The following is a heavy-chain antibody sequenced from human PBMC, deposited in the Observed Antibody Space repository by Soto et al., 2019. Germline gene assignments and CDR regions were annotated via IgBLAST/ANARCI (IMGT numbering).Heavy chain of an antibody. D-gene: IGHD2-15*01. V-gene: IGHV4-59*08. J-gene: IGHJ4*02. CDR3: ARHECSGGSCYSGYFDY. CDR2: IYYSGST. Sequence: SETLSLTCTVSGGSISSYYWSWIRQPPGKGLEWIGYIYYSGSTNYNPSLKSRVTISVDTSKNQFSLKLSSVTAADTAVYYCARHECSGGSCYSGYFDYWGQGTLVTVSS. CDR1: GGSISSYY.